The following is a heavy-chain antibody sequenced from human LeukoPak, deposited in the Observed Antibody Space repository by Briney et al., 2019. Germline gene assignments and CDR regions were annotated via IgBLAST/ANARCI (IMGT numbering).Heavy chain of an antibody. CDR3: ARSLSSSWFSTLYSGYYGMDV. J-gene: IGHJ6*02. Sequence: GGSLRLSCAASGFTFSDCYMSWIRQAPGKELEWVSYISSSGSTIYYADSVKGRFTISRDNAKNSLYLQMNSLRAEDTAVYYCARSLSSSWFSTLYSGYYGMDVWGQGTTVTVSS. D-gene: IGHD6-13*01. V-gene: IGHV3-11*01. CDR2: ISSSGSTI. CDR1: GFTFSDCY.